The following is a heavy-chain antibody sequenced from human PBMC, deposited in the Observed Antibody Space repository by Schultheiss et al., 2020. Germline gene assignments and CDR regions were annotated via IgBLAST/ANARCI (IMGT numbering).Heavy chain of an antibody. D-gene: IGHD5-12*01. CDR2: IYTSGST. CDR3: AREHSAYDVYDY. J-gene: IGHJ4*02. CDR1: GGSISSSSYY. Sequence: SETLSLTCTVSGGSISSSSYYWSWIRQPAGKGLEWIGRIYTSGSTNYNPSLKSRVTISVDTSKNQFSLKLSSVTAADTAVYYCAREHSAYDVYDYWGQGTLVTVSS. V-gene: IGHV4-61*02.